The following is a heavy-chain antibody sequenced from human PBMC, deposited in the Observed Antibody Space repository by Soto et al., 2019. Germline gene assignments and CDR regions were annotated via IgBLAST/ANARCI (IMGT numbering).Heavy chain of an antibody. CDR2: IYYSGST. V-gene: IGHV4-31*03. J-gene: IGHJ2*01. CDR1: GGSISSGAYY. CDR3: ASRSSGWYNWYFDL. D-gene: IGHD6-19*01. Sequence: SETLSLTCTVSGGSISSGAYYWSWIRQHPGKGLEWIGYIYYSGSTYYNPSLKSRVTISVDTSKNQFSLKLSSVTAADTAVYYCASRSSGWYNWYFDLWGRGTLVTVSS.